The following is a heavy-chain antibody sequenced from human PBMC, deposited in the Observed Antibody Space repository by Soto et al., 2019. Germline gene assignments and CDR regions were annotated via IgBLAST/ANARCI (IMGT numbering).Heavy chain of an antibody. J-gene: IGHJ5*02. CDR1: GYSFTSYW. CDR3: ARHGGRSSSWFSWFDP. D-gene: IGHD6-13*01. Sequence: PGESLKISCKGSGYSFTSYWIGWVRQIPGKGLEWMGIIYPGDSDTRYSPSFQGQVTISADKSISTAYLQWSSLKASDTAMYYCARHGGRSSSWFSWFDPWGQGTLVTVSS. V-gene: IGHV5-51*01. CDR2: IYPGDSDT.